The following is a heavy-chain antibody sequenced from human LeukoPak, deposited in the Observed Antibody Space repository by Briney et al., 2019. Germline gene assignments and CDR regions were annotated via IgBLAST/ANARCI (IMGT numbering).Heavy chain of an antibody. D-gene: IGHD2-8*01. CDR2: IQYDGSNE. V-gene: IGHV3-30*02. J-gene: IGHJ6*03. CDR3: AKDRCSNGIGCYYYYMDV. Sequence: GGSLRLSCAASGFTFSSYAMSWVRQAPGKGLEWVAYIQYDGSNEQYAHSVKDRFRISRDSSKNILYLQMNSLRAEDTAVYYCAKDRCSNGIGCYYYYMDVWGKGTTVTISS. CDR1: GFTFSSYA.